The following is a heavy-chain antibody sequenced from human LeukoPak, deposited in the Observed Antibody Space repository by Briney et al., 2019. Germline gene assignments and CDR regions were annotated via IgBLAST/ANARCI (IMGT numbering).Heavy chain of an antibody. CDR3: ARGASGSYQTDY. Sequence: GGSLRLSCAASGFTFSSYAMHWVRQAPGKGLEWVAVISYDGSNKYYADSVKGRFTISRDNSKNTLYLQMNSLRAEDTAVYYCARGASGSYQTDYWGQGTLVTVSS. J-gene: IGHJ4*02. V-gene: IGHV3-30*04. CDR1: GFTFSSYA. D-gene: IGHD1-26*01. CDR2: ISYDGSNK.